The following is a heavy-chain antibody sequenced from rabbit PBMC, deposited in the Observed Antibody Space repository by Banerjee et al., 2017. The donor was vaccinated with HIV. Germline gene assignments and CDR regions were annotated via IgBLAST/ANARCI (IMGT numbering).Heavy chain of an antibody. Sequence: QEQLEESGGGLGKPEGALTLTCTASGFSFSNKYVMGWVRQAPGKGLEWIGCIYTDSYGITYYASWAKGRFTISKTSSTTVTLQMTSLTAADTATYFCARGGYGGDSGATGLWGQGTLVTVS. V-gene: IGHV1S45*01. J-gene: IGHJ4*01. CDR2: IYTDSYGIT. D-gene: IGHD4-2*01. CDR1: GFSFSNKYV. CDR3: ARGGYGGDSGATGL.